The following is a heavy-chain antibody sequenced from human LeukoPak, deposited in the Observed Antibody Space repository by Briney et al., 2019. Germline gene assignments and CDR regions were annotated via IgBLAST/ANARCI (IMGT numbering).Heavy chain of an antibody. V-gene: IGHV4-59*01. CDR1: GGSISSYY. D-gene: IGHD3-22*01. Sequence: PSETLSLTCTVSGGSISSYYWSWIRQPPGKGLEWIGYIYYSGSTNYNPSLKSRVTISVDTSKNQFSLKLSSVTAADTAVYHCARDNYYDSSGYDRWGQGTLVTVSS. CDR2: IYYSGST. CDR3: ARDNYYDSSGYDR. J-gene: IGHJ5*02.